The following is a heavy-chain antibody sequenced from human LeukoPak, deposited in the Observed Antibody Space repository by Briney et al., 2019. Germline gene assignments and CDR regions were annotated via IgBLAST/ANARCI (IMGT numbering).Heavy chain of an antibody. J-gene: IGHJ3*02. V-gene: IGHV4-59*01. CDR1: GGPINYYH. CDR3: VRLQPNTGEWAFDI. Sequence: PSETLSLTCTVSGGPINYYHWSWIRQPPGEGLEWIGYISNGGTTNYNPSLKSRVTISVDKSKNQLSLKLGSVTAADTAVYHCVRLQPNTGEWAFDIWGQGTLVTVS. D-gene: IGHD1-1*01. CDR2: ISNGGTT.